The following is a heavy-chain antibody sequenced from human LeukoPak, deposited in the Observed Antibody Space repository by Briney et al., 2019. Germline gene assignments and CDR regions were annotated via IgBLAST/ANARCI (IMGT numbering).Heavy chain of an antibody. Sequence: PSETLSLTCAVYGGSFSGYYWSWIRQPPGKGLEWIGEINHSGSTNYNPSLKSRVTISVDTSKNQFSLKLSSVTAADTAVYYCASLRWIAAAATPSYWGQGTLVTVSS. CDR3: ASLRWIAAAATPSY. V-gene: IGHV4-34*01. CDR1: GGSFSGYY. D-gene: IGHD6-13*01. CDR2: INHSGST. J-gene: IGHJ4*02.